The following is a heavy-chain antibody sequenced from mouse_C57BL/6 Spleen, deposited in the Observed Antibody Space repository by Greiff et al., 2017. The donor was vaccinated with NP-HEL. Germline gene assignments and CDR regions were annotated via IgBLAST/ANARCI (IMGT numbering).Heavy chain of an antibody. CDR1: GFTFSSYA. V-gene: IGHV5-9-1*02. D-gene: IGHD1-2*01. J-gene: IGHJ4*01. CDR2: ISSGGDYI. Sequence: EVKLMESGEGLVKPGGSLKLSCAASGFTFSSYAMSWVRQTPEKRLEWVAYISSGGDYIYYADTVKGRFTISRDNARNTLYLQMSSLKSDDTAMYYCTKVDLLRPPMDYWGQGTSVTVSS. CDR3: TKVDLLRPPMDY.